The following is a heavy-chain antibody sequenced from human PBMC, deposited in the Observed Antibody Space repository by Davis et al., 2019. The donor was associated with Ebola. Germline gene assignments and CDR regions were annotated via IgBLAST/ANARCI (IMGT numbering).Heavy chain of an antibody. V-gene: IGHV1-18*04. CDR1: GYTFTSYG. CDR2: INPHNGNT. CDR3: ARAQCPTTSDY. Sequence: AASVKVSCKASGYTFTSYGITWVRQAPGQGLEWMGWINPHNGNTNYAQNVQGRVTMTTDTSTSTAYMEVGILRSDDPAVYYCARAQCPTTSDYWGQGTLVTVSS. J-gene: IGHJ4*02. D-gene: IGHD1-1*01.